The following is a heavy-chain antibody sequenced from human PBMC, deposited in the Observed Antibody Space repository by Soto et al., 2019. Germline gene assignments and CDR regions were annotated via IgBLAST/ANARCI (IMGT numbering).Heavy chain of an antibody. D-gene: IGHD2-2*01. V-gene: IGHV1-69*01. Sequence: QVQLVQSGAEVKKPGSSVKVSCKDSGGTFSNYAISWVRQAPGQGLEWMGGIIPISGTANYAQKFQGRVTITAGESTSTAYMELSSLRSEDTAVYYCARSQGSSTSLEIYYYYYYGMDVWGQGTTVTVSS. CDR3: ARSQGSSTSLEIYYYYYYGMDV. CDR2: IIPISGTA. J-gene: IGHJ6*02. CDR1: GGTFSNYA.